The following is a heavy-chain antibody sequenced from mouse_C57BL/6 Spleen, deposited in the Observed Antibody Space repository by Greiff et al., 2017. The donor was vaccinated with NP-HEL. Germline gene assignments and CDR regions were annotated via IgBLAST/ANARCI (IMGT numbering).Heavy chain of an antibody. Sequence: QVQLKESGPELVKPGASVKISCKASGYAFSSSWMNWVKQRPGKGLEWIGRIYPGDGDTNYNGKFKGKATLTADKSSSTAYMQLSSLTSEDSAVYFCARDTTVHYFDYWGQGTTLTVSS. CDR1: GYAFSSSW. V-gene: IGHV1-82*01. J-gene: IGHJ2*01. CDR3: ARDTTVHYFDY. CDR2: IYPGDGDT. D-gene: IGHD1-1*01.